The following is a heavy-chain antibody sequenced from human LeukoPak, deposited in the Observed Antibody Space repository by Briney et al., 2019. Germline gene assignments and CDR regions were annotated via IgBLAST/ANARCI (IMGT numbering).Heavy chain of an antibody. CDR1: GFTFSSYG. D-gene: IGHD2-2*01. V-gene: IGHV3-30*02. CDR2: IRYDGSNK. Sequence: GGSLRLSCAASGFTFSSYGMHWVSQAPGKRLEWVAFIRYDGSNKYYADSVKGRFTISRDNSKNTLYLQMNSLRAEDTAVYYCASSPVPAATDYYYYYMDVWGKGTTVTVSS. CDR3: ASSPVPAATDYYYYYMDV. J-gene: IGHJ6*03.